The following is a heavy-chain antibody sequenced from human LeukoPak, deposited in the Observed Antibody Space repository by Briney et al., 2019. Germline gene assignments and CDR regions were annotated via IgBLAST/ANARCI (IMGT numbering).Heavy chain of an antibody. D-gene: IGHD3-22*01. CDR1: GGSFSAYY. CDR3: AREGDSSGYEY. J-gene: IGHJ4*02. CDR2: INHSGST. V-gene: IGHV4-34*01. Sequence: PSETLSLTCAVYGGSFSAYYWSWIRQPPGQGLDWIGEINHSGSTNYNPSLKSRVTISVDTSKNQFSLKLSSVTAADTAVYYCAREGDSSGYEYWGQGTLVTVSS.